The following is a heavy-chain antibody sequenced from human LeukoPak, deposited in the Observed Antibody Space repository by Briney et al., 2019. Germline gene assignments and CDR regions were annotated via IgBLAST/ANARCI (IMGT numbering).Heavy chain of an antibody. CDR2: ISNSGST. Sequence: SETLSLTCTVSGGSISSHYWTWIRQSPVKGLEWIGDISNSGSTSYNPSLKSRVTISIDTSKNQFYLKLSSVTAADTAVYYCGRDALVGYFSYYYMDVWGKGTTVNVSS. J-gene: IGHJ6*03. D-gene: IGHD2-15*01. CDR3: GRDALVGYFSYYYMDV. V-gene: IGHV4-59*11. CDR1: GGSISSHY.